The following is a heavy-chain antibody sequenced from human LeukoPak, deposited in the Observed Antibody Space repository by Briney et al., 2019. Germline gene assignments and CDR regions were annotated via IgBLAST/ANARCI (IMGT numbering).Heavy chain of an antibody. CDR1: GYTFTGYY. CDR2: MNPNSGNT. D-gene: IGHD5-24*01. Sequence: GASVKVSCKASGYTFTGYYMHWVRQAPGQGLEWMGWMNPNSGNTGYAQKFQGRVTMTRNTSISTAYMELSSLRSEDTAVYYCARGGRGRWLQLWGQGTLVTVSS. CDR3: ARGGRGRWLQL. V-gene: IGHV1-8*02. J-gene: IGHJ4*02.